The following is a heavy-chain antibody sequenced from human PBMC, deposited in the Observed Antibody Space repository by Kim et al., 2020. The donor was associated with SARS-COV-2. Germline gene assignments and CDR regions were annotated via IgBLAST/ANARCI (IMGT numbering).Heavy chain of an antibody. V-gene: IGHV4-39*01. J-gene: IGHJ4*02. CDR3: AKGVYYYDSSGYSPHFDY. CDR1: GGSISSSSYY. Sequence: SETLSLTCTVSGGSISSSSYYWGWIRQPPGKGLEWIGSIYYSGSTYYNPSLKSRVTISVDTSKNQFSLKLSSVTAADTAVYYCAKGVYYYDSSGYSPHFDYWGQGTLVTVSS. CDR2: IYYSGST. D-gene: IGHD3-22*01.